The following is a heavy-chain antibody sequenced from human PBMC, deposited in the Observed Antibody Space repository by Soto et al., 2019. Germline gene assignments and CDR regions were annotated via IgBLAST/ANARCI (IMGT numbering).Heavy chain of an antibody. CDR1: GFTFSSYA. CDR2: ISGSGGST. V-gene: IGHV3-23*01. J-gene: IGHJ4*02. D-gene: IGHD3-10*01. Sequence: EVQLLESGGGLVQPGGSLRLSCAASGFTFSSYAMSWVRQAPGKGLEWVSAISGSGGSTYYADSVKGRFTISRDNSKNTLYLQMNSLRSEDTAVYYCAKDRGWFGVVDCWGQVTLVTVSS. CDR3: AKDRGWFGVVDC.